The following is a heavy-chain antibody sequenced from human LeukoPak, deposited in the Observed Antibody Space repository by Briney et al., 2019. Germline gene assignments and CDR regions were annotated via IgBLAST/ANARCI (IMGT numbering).Heavy chain of an antibody. CDR3: ARVPVSGYSSSWYGFGFNWFDP. CDR2: ISAYNGNT. V-gene: IGHV1-18*01. CDR1: GYTFTSYG. Sequence: ASVKVSGKASGYTFTSYGISWVRQAPGQGLEWMGWISAYNGNTNYAQKLQGRVTMTTDTSTSTAYMELRSLRSDDTAVYYCARVPVSGYSSSWYGFGFNWFDPWGQGTLVTVSS. J-gene: IGHJ5*02. D-gene: IGHD6-13*01.